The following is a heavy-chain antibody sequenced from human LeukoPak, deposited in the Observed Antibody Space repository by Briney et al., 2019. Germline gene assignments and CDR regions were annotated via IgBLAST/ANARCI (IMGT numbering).Heavy chain of an antibody. Sequence: GGSLRLSCAASGFSVSSIYMSWVRQAPGKGLEWVAVIYSGGTTYYADSVRGRFTISRDNYKNTLYLQMNSLRVEDTALYYCARDMGFGDLMDYWGQGTLVTVSS. D-gene: IGHD3-10*01. CDR2: IYSGGTT. CDR1: GFSVSSIY. V-gene: IGHV3-53*01. J-gene: IGHJ4*02. CDR3: ARDMGFGDLMDY.